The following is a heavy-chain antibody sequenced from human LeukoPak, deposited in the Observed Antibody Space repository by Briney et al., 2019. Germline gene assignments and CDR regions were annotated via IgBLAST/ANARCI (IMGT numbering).Heavy chain of an antibody. CDR2: LSYDGSNE. Sequence: GRSLRLSCTASGFMFSSNGMHWVRQAPGKGLEWVAVLSYDGSNEYYADSVKGRFTISRDNSKNTLFLRMNSLRADDTAEYYCVKDRSSSWSFDYWGQGTLVTVSS. CDR3: VKDRSSSWSFDY. CDR1: GFMFSSNG. V-gene: IGHV3-30*18. J-gene: IGHJ4*02. D-gene: IGHD6-13*01.